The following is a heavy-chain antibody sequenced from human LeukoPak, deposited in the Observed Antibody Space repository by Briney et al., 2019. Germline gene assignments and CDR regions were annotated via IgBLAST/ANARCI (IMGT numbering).Heavy chain of an antibody. CDR1: GFTFSSYA. Sequence: GGSLRLSCAASGFTFSSYAMSWVRQAPGKGLEWVSYISSSSSTIYYADSVKGRFTISRDNAKNSLYLQMNSLRAEDTAVYYCARDLGYSYEYYFDYWGQGTLVTVSS. V-gene: IGHV3-48*01. J-gene: IGHJ4*02. CDR2: ISSSSSTI. D-gene: IGHD5-18*01. CDR3: ARDLGYSYEYYFDY.